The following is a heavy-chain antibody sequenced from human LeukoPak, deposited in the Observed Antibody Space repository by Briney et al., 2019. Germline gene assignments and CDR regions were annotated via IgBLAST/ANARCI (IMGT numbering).Heavy chain of an antibody. Sequence: QAGGSLRLSCVASGFTFSNYAMHWVRQTPGKGLEWVAVVTYDGNNQYYADSVKGRFTISRDNSKNTLYLQMNSLRTEDTAVYFCARENRDGYNYDFDYWGQGTLVTVSS. CDR1: GFTFSNYA. J-gene: IGHJ4*02. CDR3: ARENRDGYNYDFDY. CDR2: VTYDGNNQ. V-gene: IGHV3-30*04. D-gene: IGHD5-24*01.